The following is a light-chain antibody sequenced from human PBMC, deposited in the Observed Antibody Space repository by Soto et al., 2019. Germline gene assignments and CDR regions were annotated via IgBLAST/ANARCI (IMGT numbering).Light chain of an antibody. CDR1: QSFTNSF. J-gene: IGKJ1*01. V-gene: IGKV3-20*01. Sequence: EIVLTQSPDTLSLSPGETAALSCRASQSFTNSFLAWYQQRTGQPPRLLVYGTSNRAVGIPDRFSGSGSGTDFTLTISGLEPEDFAVYYCQQYGDSPTFGPETKVEVK. CDR3: QQYGDSPT. CDR2: GTS.